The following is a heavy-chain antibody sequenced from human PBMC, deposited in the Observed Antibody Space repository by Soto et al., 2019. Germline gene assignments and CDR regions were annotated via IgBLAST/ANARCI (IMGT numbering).Heavy chain of an antibody. CDR2: IYPGDSDT. CDR3: ARQSSSGWWPPIGYYYYGMDV. D-gene: IGHD6-19*01. V-gene: IGHV5-51*01. CDR1: GYSFTSYW. Sequence: GESLKISCKGSGYSFTSYWIGWVRQMPGKGLEWMGIIYPGDSDTRYSPSFQGQVTISADKSISTAYLQWSSLKASDTATYYCARQSSSGWWPPIGYYYYGMDVWGQGTTVTVSS. J-gene: IGHJ6*02.